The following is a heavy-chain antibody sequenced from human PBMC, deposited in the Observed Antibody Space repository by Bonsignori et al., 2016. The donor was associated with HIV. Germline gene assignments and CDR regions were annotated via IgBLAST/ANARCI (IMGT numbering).Heavy chain of an antibody. CDR2: VYYSGTT. J-gene: IGHJ4*02. CDR3: ASIDDYGDYVDY. Sequence: QLQLQESGPGLVKPSETLSLTCSVSGGSIRMSNYYWGWIRQPPGKGLEWIGTVYYSGTTYYSPSLKSRVTISVDTSKGQFSLNLTSVTAADTAVYYCASIDDYGDYVDYWGQGTLVAVST. V-gene: IGHV4-39*07. D-gene: IGHD4-17*01. CDR1: GGSIRMSNYY.